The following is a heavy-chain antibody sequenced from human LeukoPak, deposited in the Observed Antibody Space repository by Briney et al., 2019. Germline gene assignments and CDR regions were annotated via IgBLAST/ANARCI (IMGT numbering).Heavy chain of an antibody. CDR3: VRGGSFSFGAQSYYQLSL. J-gene: IGHJ4*02. CDR1: GYTFTSYG. CDR2: ISAYNGNT. V-gene: IGHV1-18*01. Sequence: ASVKVSCKASGYTFTSYGISWVRQAPGQGLEWMGWISAYNGNTNYAQKLQGRVTMTEDTSTDTAYMELSSLRSEDTAVYYCVRGGSFSFGAQSYYQLSLWGQGTLVTVSS. D-gene: IGHD3-10*01.